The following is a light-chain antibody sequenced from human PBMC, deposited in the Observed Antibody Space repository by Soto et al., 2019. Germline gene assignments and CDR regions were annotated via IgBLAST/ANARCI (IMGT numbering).Light chain of an antibody. Sequence: IQIAQAPSTPGASLGDRLTITGGASQSISTLSAWYQQKPGQATERLIYDVSNLESGVPLTFSGSGSGTEFTITISSLQPDDVETYCCQQYNTFWTVGQGTKVDI. CDR1: QSISTL. V-gene: IGKV1-5*01. J-gene: IGKJ1*01. CDR2: DVS. CDR3: QQYNTFWT.